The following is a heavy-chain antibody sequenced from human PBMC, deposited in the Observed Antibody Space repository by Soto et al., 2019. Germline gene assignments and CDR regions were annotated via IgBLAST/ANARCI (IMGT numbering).Heavy chain of an antibody. J-gene: IGHJ6*02. V-gene: IGHV4-34*01. CDR2: INHSGST. CDR1: GGSGGSFSGYY. CDR3: ARHAWGDSSGWYWGYYYYYGMDV. D-gene: IGHD6-19*01. Sequence: SETLSLTCAVYGGSGGSFSGYYWSWIRQPPGKGLEWIGEINHSGSTYYNPSLKSRVTISVDTSKNQFSLKLSSVTAADTAVYYCARHAWGDSSGWYWGYYYYYGMDVWGQGTTVTVSS.